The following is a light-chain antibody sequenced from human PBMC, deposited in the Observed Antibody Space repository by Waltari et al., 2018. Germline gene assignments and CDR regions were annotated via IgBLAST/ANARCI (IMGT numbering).Light chain of an antibody. J-gene: IGKJ4*01. V-gene: IGKV4-1*01. CDR2: WAS. CDR1: PSVLASSTNKNY. CDR3: HQYYRLPLT. Sequence: DIVLTQSPDSLAVSLVERAPINCTSWPSVLASSTNKNYLAWYQQKPGPPPKLLISWASTRESGVPDRFSGSGSGTDFTLTISSLQAEDVAVYYCHQYYRLPLTFGGGTKVEIK.